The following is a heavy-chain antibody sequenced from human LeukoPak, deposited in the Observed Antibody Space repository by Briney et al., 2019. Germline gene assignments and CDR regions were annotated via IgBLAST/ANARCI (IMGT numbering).Heavy chain of an antibody. Sequence: GSLRLSCAASEFTFSSYAMHWVRQAPGKGLEWVSAISGSGGSTYYADSVKGRFTISRDNSKNTLYLQMSSLRAEDTAVYYCAKLTYYDFWSGPEGDAFDIWGQGTMVTVSS. V-gene: IGHV3-23*01. D-gene: IGHD3-3*01. CDR1: EFTFSSYA. CDR2: ISGSGGST. CDR3: AKLTYYDFWSGPEGDAFDI. J-gene: IGHJ3*02.